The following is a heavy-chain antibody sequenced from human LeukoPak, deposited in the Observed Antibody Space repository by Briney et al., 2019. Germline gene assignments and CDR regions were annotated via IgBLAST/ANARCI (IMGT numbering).Heavy chain of an antibody. Sequence: ASVKVSCKASGGTFSSYTISWVRQAPGQGLEWMGGFDPEDGETIYAQKFQGRVTTEDTSTDTAYMELSSLRSEDTAVYYCATRRTGSGSYYSFDYWGQGTLVTVSS. D-gene: IGHD3-10*01. J-gene: IGHJ4*02. CDR2: FDPEDGET. CDR3: ATRRTGSGSYYSFDY. V-gene: IGHV1-24*01. CDR1: GGTFSSYT.